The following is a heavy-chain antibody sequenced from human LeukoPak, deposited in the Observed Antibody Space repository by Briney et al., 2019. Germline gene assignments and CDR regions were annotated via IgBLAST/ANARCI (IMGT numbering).Heavy chain of an antibody. CDR1: GGSISSYY. J-gene: IGHJ6*02. CDR3: APGRDYYYGMDV. CDR2: IYYSGST. V-gene: IGHV4-59*01. Sequence: PSETLSLTCTVSGGSISSYYWSWIRQPPGKGLEWIGYIYYSGSTNYNPSLKSRVTISVDTSKNQFSLKLSSVTAADTAVYYCAPGRDYYYGMDVWGQGTTVTVSS.